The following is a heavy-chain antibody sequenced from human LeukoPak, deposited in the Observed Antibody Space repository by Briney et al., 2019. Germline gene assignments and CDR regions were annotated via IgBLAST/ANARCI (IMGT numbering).Heavy chain of an antibody. CDR2: MNPNSGNT. V-gene: IGHV1-46*01. Sequence: ASVKVSCKASGYTFTSYYMHWVRQAPGQGLEWMGWMNPNSGNTGYAQKFQGRVTMTRDMSTSTVYMELSSLRSEDTAVYYCAREPGDYYDSSGYLFDYWGQGTLVTVSS. D-gene: IGHD3-22*01. J-gene: IGHJ4*02. CDR1: GYTFTSYY. CDR3: AREPGDYYDSSGYLFDY.